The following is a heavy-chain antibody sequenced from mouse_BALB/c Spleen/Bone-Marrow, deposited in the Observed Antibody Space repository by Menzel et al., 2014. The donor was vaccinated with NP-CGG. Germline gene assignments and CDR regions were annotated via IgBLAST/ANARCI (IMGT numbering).Heavy chain of an antibody. V-gene: IGHV1-7*01. CDR2: INPSTGYT. D-gene: IGHD1-1*01. Sequence: QVQLKDSGAELAKPGASVKMSCKASGYTFTNYWMHWVKQRPGRGLEWIGYINPSTGYTEYNQKFKDKATLTADKSSSTAYMQLSSLTSEDSAVYYCARIYYYGRYYLDQGTTLTVSS. CDR3: ARIYYYGRYY. J-gene: IGHJ2*01. CDR1: GYTFTNYW.